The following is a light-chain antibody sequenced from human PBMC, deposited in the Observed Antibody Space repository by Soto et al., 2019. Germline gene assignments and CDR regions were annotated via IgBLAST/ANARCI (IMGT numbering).Light chain of an antibody. CDR2: KAS. CDR3: QQYDTYST. Sequence: DIQMTQSPSTLSASVGDRVTITCRASQSISSWLAWYQQKPGKAPKLLIYKASSLESGVPSRFSGSGSGTEFNLTISSLQPDDFATYYRQQYDTYSTFGQGTKVEIK. J-gene: IGKJ1*01. CDR1: QSISSW. V-gene: IGKV1-5*03.